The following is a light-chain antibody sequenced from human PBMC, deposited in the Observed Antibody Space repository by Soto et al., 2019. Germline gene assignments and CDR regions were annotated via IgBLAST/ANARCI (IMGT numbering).Light chain of an antibody. J-gene: IGLJ2*01. V-gene: IGLV1-44*01. Sequence: QSVLTQPPSASGTPGQRVTISCSGSISNIGSNSVNWYQQLPGTAPKLLIYSSNQRPSGVPDRFSGSKSGTSASLAISGLQSEDEADYYCAAWDDSLNGVVFGGGTKLTVL. CDR2: SSN. CDR3: AAWDDSLNGVV. CDR1: ISNIGSNS.